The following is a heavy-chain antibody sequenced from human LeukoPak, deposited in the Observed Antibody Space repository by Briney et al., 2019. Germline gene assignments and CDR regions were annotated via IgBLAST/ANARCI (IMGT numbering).Heavy chain of an antibody. CDR1: GFTFSDYG. CDR2: TSYDESEK. J-gene: IGHJ3*02. CDR3: ARVTGRSSFGAFDI. V-gene: IGHV3-30*03. Sequence: GGSLRLSCAASGFTFSDYGMNWVRQAPGKGLEWVAITSYDESEKYYVDSVKGRFTISRDNSKNTLYLQMGSLRAEDMAVYYCARVTGRSSFGAFDIWGQGTMVTVSS. D-gene: IGHD6-6*01.